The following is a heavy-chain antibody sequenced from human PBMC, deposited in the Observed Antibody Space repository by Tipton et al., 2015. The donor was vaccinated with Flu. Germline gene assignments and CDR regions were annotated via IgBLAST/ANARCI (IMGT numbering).Heavy chain of an antibody. CDR2: IYSGGNT. Sequence: TLSLTCSVSGSSISSSDSYWGWIRQIPGKGLEWIGSIYSGGNTYYNPSLKSPVTISLDTSKNQFSLKLRSVTAADTAMYYCTSFTFSRVDPWGQGTLVTVSS. J-gene: IGHJ5*02. D-gene: IGHD2/OR15-2a*01. V-gene: IGHV4-39*01. CDR1: GSSISSSDSY. CDR3: TSFTFSRVDP.